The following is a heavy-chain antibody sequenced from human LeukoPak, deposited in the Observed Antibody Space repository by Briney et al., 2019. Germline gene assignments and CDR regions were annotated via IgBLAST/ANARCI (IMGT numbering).Heavy chain of an antibody. CDR2: MNPNSGNT. V-gene: IGHV1-8*02. D-gene: IGHD2-8*01. CDR1: GGTFSSYA. Sequence: ASVKVSCKASGGTFSSYAISWVRQAPGQGLEWMGWMNPNSGNTGYAQKFQGRVTMTRNTSISTAYMELSSLRSEDTAVYYCAREMVHYYYGMDVWGQGTTVTVSS. CDR3: AREMVHYYYGMDV. J-gene: IGHJ6*02.